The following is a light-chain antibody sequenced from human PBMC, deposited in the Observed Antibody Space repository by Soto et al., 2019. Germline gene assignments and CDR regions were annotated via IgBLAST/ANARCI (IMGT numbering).Light chain of an antibody. J-gene: IGLJ1*01. CDR3: GTWDDSLNSYV. Sequence: QSVLTQPPSVSGTPAQRVTISCSGSSSNIGSNTVNWYQQLPGAAPRLLIYSNNQRPSGVPDRFSGSKSGTSASLAISGLQSEDGADYYCGTWDDSLNSYVFGTGTKLTVL. CDR1: SSNIGSNT. CDR2: SNN. V-gene: IGLV1-44*01.